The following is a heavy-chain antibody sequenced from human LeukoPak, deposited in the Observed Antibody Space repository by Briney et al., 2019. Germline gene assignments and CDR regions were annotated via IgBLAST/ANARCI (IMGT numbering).Heavy chain of an antibody. Sequence: RGGSLRLSCAASGFTFSSYGMHWVRQAPGKGLEWVAFIRYDGSNKYYADSVKGRFTISRDNSKNTLYLQMNSLRAEDTAVYYCARDWRGSLAHDAFDIWGQGTMVTVSS. CDR2: IRYDGSNK. D-gene: IGHD1-26*01. CDR3: ARDWRGSLAHDAFDI. V-gene: IGHV3-30*02. CDR1: GFTFSSYG. J-gene: IGHJ3*02.